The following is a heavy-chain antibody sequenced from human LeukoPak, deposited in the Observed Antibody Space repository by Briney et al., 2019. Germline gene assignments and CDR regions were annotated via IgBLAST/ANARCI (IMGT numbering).Heavy chain of an antibody. D-gene: IGHD3-22*01. CDR3: ARDNSYDRSGYYYFPFDY. V-gene: IGHV1-69*13. Sequence: SVKVSCKASGGTFSIYTINWVRQAPGQGLEWMGGSIPIFGTANYAQKFQGRVTITADESTSTAYMELSSLGSEDTAVYYCARDNSYDRSGYYYFPFDYWGQGTLVTVPS. CDR1: GGTFSIYT. J-gene: IGHJ4*02. CDR2: SIPIFGTA.